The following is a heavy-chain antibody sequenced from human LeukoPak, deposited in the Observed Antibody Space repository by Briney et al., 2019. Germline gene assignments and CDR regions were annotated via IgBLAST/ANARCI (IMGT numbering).Heavy chain of an antibody. V-gene: IGHV3-9*03. CDR2: ISWNSGSI. Sequence: PGRSLRLSCAASGFTFDDYAMHWVRQAPGKGLEWVSGISWNSGSIGYADSVKGRLTISRDNAKNSLYLQMNSLRAEDMALYYCAKDSEYSSSSGFDYWGQGTLVTVSS. CDR3: AKDSEYSSSSGFDY. CDR1: GFTFDDYA. D-gene: IGHD6-6*01. J-gene: IGHJ4*02.